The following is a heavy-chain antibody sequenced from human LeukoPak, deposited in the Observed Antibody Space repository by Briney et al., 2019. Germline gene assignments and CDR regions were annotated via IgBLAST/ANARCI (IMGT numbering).Heavy chain of an antibody. J-gene: IGHJ3*02. V-gene: IGHV4-4*02. Sequence: SGTLSLTCGVSGGSIRSSNRWSWARRPPGKGVEGIGKIYHSGSTNYNPSLRSGVTISVEKTKNKHSLRLSSVTDADTAVYYCSTSTGDYYDSMDSAFDIWGQGTKVTVSS. CDR3: STSTGDYYDSMDSAFDI. D-gene: IGHD3-22*01. CDR2: IYHSGST. CDR1: GGSIRSSNR.